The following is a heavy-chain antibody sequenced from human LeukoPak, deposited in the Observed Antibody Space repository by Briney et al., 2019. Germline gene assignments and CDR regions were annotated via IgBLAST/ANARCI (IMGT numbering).Heavy chain of an antibody. CDR3: VGVMAVAGYRVRAFDI. CDR1: GFTFTSYA. D-gene: IGHD6-19*01. Sequence: GGSLRLSCAASGFTFTSYAMHWVRQAPGKGLEWVAIISYDGDSKYYADSVKGRFTISRDNSKNTLYLQMNSLRAEDTAVYYCVGVMAVAGYRVRAFDIWGQGTMVTVSS. V-gene: IGHV3-30-3*01. J-gene: IGHJ3*02. CDR2: ISYDGDSK.